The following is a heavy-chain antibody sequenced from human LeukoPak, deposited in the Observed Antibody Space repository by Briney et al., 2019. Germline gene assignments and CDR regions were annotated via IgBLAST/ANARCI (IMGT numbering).Heavy chain of an antibody. Sequence: VSCXXXGGXXSXYAISWVRQAPGQGLEWMGGIIPIFGTANYAQKFKGRVTITADESTSTASMELSSLRSEDTAVYYCARAPYYYDSSGTGEFDYWGQGTLVTVSS. CDR2: IIPIFGTA. CDR3: ARAPYYYDSSGTGEFDY. V-gene: IGHV1-69*01. D-gene: IGHD3-22*01. CDR1: GGXXSXYA. J-gene: IGHJ4*02.